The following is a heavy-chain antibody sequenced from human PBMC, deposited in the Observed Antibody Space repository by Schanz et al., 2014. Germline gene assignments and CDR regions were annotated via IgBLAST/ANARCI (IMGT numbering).Heavy chain of an antibody. CDR1: GFRFDDYA. Sequence: EVQLVESGGGLVQPGRSLRLSCVASGFRFDDYAMHWVRQAPGKGLEWVSGMSWNAGSLGYVDSVRGRFTISRDNAKNSLYLQMNSLRVDDTAVYYCASSRTRYCSSTSCVPGAFDFWGQGTLVTVSS. V-gene: IGHV3-9*01. D-gene: IGHD2-2*01. J-gene: IGHJ3*01. CDR3: ASSRTRYCSSTSCVPGAFDF. CDR2: MSWNAGSL.